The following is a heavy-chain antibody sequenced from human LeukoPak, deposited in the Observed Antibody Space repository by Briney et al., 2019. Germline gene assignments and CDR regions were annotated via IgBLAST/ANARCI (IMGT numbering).Heavy chain of an antibody. D-gene: IGHD5-12*01. Sequence: PGGSLRLSCAASGFSFSSYSMNWVRQAPGKGLEWVSSISSSSSYIYYADSVKGRFTISRDNAKNSLYLQMNSLRAEDTAVYYCARGPSGYHNTGGQGTLVTVSS. J-gene: IGHJ4*02. CDR2: ISSSSSYI. V-gene: IGHV3-21*01. CDR3: ARGPSGYHNT. CDR1: GFSFSSYS.